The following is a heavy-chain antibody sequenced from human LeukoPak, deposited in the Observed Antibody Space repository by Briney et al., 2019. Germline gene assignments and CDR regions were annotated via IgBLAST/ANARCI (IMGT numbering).Heavy chain of an antibody. CDR1: GYTFTSYD. CDR2: MNPNSGNT. CDR3: ARVSVLRFLEWLHYYMDV. J-gene: IGHJ6*03. Sequence: ASVNVSCKASGYTFTSYDINWVRQAPGQGLEWMGWMNPNSGNTGYAQKFQGRVTITRNTSISTAYMELSSLRSEDTAVYYCARVSVLRFLEWLHYYMDVWGKGTTVTVSS. V-gene: IGHV1-8*03. D-gene: IGHD3-3*01.